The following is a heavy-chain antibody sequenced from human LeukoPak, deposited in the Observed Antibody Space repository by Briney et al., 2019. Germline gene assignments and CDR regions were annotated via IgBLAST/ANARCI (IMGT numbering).Heavy chain of an antibody. Sequence: SETLSLTCTVSGGSISNYYWSWIRQPAGKGLEWIGRIYTSGSTNYNPSLKSRVTISIDKSKNQFSLKLTSVTAADTAVYYCARLKQLDIDYRGQGTLVTVSS. D-gene: IGHD6-6*01. J-gene: IGHJ4*02. CDR3: ARLKQLDIDY. CDR1: GGSISNYY. V-gene: IGHV4-4*07. CDR2: IYTSGST.